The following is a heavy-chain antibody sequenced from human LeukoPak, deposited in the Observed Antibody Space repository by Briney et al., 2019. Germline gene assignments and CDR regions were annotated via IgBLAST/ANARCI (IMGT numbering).Heavy chain of an antibody. CDR3: AKRGPGSPESGKYYFDY. D-gene: IGHD3-10*01. J-gene: IGHJ4*02. V-gene: IGHV3-30*02. CDR1: EFSVGSNY. Sequence: GGSLRLSCAASEFSVGSNYMTWARQAPGTGLEWVAFIRSDGSNKNYADSVKGRFTISRDNSKNTLYLQMNSLRAEDTAVYYCAKRGPGSPESGKYYFDYWGQGTLVTVSS. CDR2: IRSDGSNK.